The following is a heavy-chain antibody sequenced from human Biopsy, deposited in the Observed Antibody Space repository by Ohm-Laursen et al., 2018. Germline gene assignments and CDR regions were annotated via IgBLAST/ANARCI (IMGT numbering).Heavy chain of an antibody. CDR2: IYDNGDT. CDR3: TRVRTFGGVIGGYYFDS. V-gene: IGHV4-31*01. Sequence: SETLSLTCSVSGGSINSGGHFWGWVRQSPGKGLEWIGYIYDNGDTCYNPSLMSLASISADTSKNQVSLRLNSVTAADTAVYYCTRVRTFGGVIGGYYFDSWGQGILVTVSS. J-gene: IGHJ4*02. D-gene: IGHD3-16*02. CDR1: GGSINSGGHF.